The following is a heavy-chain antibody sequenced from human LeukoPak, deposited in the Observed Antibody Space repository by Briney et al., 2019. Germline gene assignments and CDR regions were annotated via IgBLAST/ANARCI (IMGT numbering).Heavy chain of an antibody. J-gene: IGHJ4*02. D-gene: IGHD2-2*01. CDR2: VSAAGDTT. V-gene: IGHV3-23*01. CDR3: AKATSSMDFDS. Sequence: GGSLRLSCAASGLTFGSYGMSWVRQAPGKGLQWVSSVSAAGDTTFYTDSVKGRFSISRDNSKNTLYLQMNSLRPEDTAVCYCAKATSSMDFDSWGQGTLVTVSS. CDR1: GLTFGSYG.